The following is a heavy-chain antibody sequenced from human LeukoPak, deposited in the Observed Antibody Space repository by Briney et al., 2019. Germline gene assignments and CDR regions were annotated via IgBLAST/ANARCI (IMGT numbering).Heavy chain of an antibody. Sequence: PSETLSLTCAVSGGSISSGGYSWSWIRQPPGKGLEWIGCIYHNGSTYYNPSLKSRVTMSVDRSKNQFSLKLSSVTAADTAVYYCARGGAYDGYYYYGMDVWGQGTTVTVSS. D-gene: IGHD2-21*01. CDR3: ARGGAYDGYYYYGMDV. CDR2: IYHNGST. CDR1: GGSISSGGYS. V-gene: IGHV4-30-2*01. J-gene: IGHJ6*02.